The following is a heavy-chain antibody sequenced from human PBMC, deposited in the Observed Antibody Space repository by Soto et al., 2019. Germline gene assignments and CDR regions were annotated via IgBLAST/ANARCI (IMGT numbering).Heavy chain of an antibody. Sequence: GGSLRLSCAASGFTFSSYAMHWVRQAPGKGLEWVAVISYDGSNKYYADSVKGRFTISRDNSKNTLYLQMNSLRAEDTAVYYCARESRCQLVVWFDPWGQGTLVTVSS. CDR1: GFTFSSYA. CDR3: ARESRCQLVVWFDP. J-gene: IGHJ5*02. D-gene: IGHD6-6*01. CDR2: ISYDGSNK. V-gene: IGHV3-30-3*01.